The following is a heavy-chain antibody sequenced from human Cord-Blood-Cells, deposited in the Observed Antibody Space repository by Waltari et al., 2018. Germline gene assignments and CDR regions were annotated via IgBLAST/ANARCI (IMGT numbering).Heavy chain of an antibody. J-gene: IGHJ4*02. D-gene: IGHD6-19*01. V-gene: IGHV4-34*01. CDR1: GGYYSGYY. CDR2: INHRGST. Sequence: QVQLQQWGAGLLKPSETLTLHRAVYGGYYSGYYWSWLRQPPGKGLEWSGEINHRGSTNYNPSLKSRVTISVDTSKNQFSLKLSSVTAADTAVYYCARSSSGWLLDYWGQGTLVTVSS. CDR3: ARSSSGWLLDY.